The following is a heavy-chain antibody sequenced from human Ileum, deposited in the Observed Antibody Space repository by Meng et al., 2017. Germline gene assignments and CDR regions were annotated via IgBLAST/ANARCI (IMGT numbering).Heavy chain of an antibody. J-gene: IGHJ4*02. CDR2: ISGNGRYT. CDR3: ATPDGYCSSTSCPAHY. CDR1: RSTFSSYA. Sequence: GGSLRLSCVASRSTFSSYAMNWVRQAPGRGLEWVSGISGNGRYTYYTDFVKGRFTIPRDNSKDTLYLQMNSLRAEDTAVYYCATPDGYCSSTSCPAHYWGQGTLVTVSS. V-gene: IGHV3-23*01. D-gene: IGHD2-2*01.